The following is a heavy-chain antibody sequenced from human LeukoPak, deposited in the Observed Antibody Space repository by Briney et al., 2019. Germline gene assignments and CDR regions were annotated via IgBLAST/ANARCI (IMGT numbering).Heavy chain of an antibody. CDR3: ARPTSGIQLWDRGYNWFDP. V-gene: IGHV5-51*01. Sequence: GESLKISCKGSEYSFTSYWIGWVRQMPGKGLEWMGIIYPGDSDTRYSPSFQGQVTISADKSISTAYLQWSSLKASDTAMYYCARPTSGIQLWDRGYNWFDPWGQGTLVTVSS. J-gene: IGHJ5*02. D-gene: IGHD5-18*01. CDR1: EYSFTSYW. CDR2: IYPGDSDT.